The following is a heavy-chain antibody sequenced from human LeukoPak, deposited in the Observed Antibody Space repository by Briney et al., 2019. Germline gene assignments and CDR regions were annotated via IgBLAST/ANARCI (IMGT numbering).Heavy chain of an antibody. D-gene: IGHD2-21*02. J-gene: IGHJ3*02. CDR1: GFTFSSYS. Sequence: GGSLRLPCAASGFTFSSYSMNWVRQAPGKGLEGVSSISSSSSYIYYADSVKGRFTISRDSAKNSLYLQMNSLRAEDTAVYYCAKDPPHIVVVTADDAFDIWGQGTMVTVSS. CDR2: ISSSSSYI. CDR3: AKDPPHIVVVTADDAFDI. V-gene: IGHV3-21*04.